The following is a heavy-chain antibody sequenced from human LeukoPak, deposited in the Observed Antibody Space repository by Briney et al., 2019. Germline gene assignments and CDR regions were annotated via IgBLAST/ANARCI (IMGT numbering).Heavy chain of an antibody. CDR3: AKDLHSGSRNFDY. J-gene: IGHJ4*02. CDR1: GFTFSTYA. Sequence: PGGSLRLSCAASGFTFSTYAMSWVRQAPGKGLEWVSATSGSGDHTYYADSVKARFTISRDNSKNTLYLQMNSLRAEDTAVYYCAKDLHSGSRNFDYWGQGTLVTVSS. D-gene: IGHD1-26*01. CDR2: TSGSGDHT. V-gene: IGHV3-23*01.